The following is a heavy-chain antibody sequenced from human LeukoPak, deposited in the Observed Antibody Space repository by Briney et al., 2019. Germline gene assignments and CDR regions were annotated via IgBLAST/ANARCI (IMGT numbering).Heavy chain of an antibody. D-gene: IGHD3-3*01. CDR3: AREGDVLRFLEWPFDY. CDR1: GYTFTGYY. CDR2: INPNSGGT. V-gene: IGHV1-2*06. J-gene: IGHJ4*02. Sequence: ASVKVSCKASGYTFTGYYMHWVRQAPGQGLEWVGRINPNSGGTNSAQKFRGRVTMTRDTAISTAYMELSRLRSDDTAVYYCAREGDVLRFLEWPFDYWGQGTLVTVSS.